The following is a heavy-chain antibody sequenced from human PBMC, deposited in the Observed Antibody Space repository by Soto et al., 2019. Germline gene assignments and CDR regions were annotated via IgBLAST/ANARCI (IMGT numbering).Heavy chain of an antibody. CDR2: ISWNSGSI. D-gene: IGHD3-10*01. CDR1: GFTFDDYA. V-gene: IGHV3-9*01. CDR3: AKGYYGSDGILYYFDY. J-gene: IGHJ4*02. Sequence: PGGSLRLSCAASGFTFDDYAMHWVRQAPGKGLEWVSGISWNSGSIGYADSVKGRFTISRDNAKNSLYLQMNSLRAEDTALYYCAKGYYGSDGILYYFDYWGQGTLVTVSS.